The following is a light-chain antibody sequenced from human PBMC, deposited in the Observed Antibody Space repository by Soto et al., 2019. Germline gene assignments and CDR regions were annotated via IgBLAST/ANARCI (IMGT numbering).Light chain of an antibody. Sequence: EIVLTQSPGTLSLSPGERSTLSCRASQSVSSNYLAWYQQKHGQAHKXXIYRAPIRATGIPDRFTVSVSGTDLTINISRLEPEDCEVYDGQQYGSSPLTFGGGTKVDIK. CDR1: QSVSSNY. CDR3: QQYGSSPLT. CDR2: RAP. V-gene: IGKV3-20*01. J-gene: IGKJ4*01.